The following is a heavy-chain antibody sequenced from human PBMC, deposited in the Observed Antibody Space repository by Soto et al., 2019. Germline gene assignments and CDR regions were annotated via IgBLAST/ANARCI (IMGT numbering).Heavy chain of an antibody. V-gene: IGHV1-3*01. J-gene: IGHJ5*02. CDR3: ARDRGSPPERAQTPGGWFDP. Sequence: ASVKVSCKASGYTFTSYAMHWVRQAPGQRLEWMGWINAGNGNTKYSQKFQGRVTITRDTSASTAYMELSSLRSEDTAVYYCARDRGSPPERAQTPGGWFDPWGQGTLVTVSS. CDR1: GYTFTSYA. CDR2: INAGNGNT. D-gene: IGHD1-1*01.